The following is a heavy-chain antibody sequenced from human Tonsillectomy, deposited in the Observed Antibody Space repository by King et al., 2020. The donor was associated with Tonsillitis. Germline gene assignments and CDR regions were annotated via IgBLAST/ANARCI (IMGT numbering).Heavy chain of an antibody. Sequence: QLVQSGPEVKKPGTSVKVSCKASGFTFTRSAVQWVRQARGQRLEWIGWIVVGSGNTNYAQKFQERVTITRDMSTSTAYMELSSLRSEDTAVYYCAAGPFLEWLLWGLGTLVTVSS. CDR1: GFTFTRSA. CDR2: IVVGSGNT. J-gene: IGHJ4*02. V-gene: IGHV1-58*01. CDR3: AAGPFLEWLL. D-gene: IGHD3-3*01.